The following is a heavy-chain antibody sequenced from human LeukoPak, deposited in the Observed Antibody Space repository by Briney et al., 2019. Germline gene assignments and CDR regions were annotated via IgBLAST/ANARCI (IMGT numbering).Heavy chain of an antibody. CDR3: ARRYYFVSGSYYPFDF. J-gene: IGHJ4*02. CDR1: GDSISSGNYD. Sequence: SETLSLTCTVSGDSISSGNYDWNWISQPPGKGLEWMGCIHYSGTTYSNPSLKSRISISVDTSKSQFSLKLRSVTAADTAVYYCARRYYFVSGSYYPFDFWGQGTLVTVSS. V-gene: IGHV4-39*01. D-gene: IGHD3-10*01. CDR2: IHYSGTT.